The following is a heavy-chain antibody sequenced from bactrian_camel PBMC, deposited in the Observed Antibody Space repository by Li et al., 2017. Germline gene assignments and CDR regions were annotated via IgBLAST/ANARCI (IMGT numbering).Heavy chain of an antibody. J-gene: IGHJ4*01. V-gene: IGHV3S40*01. CDR2: INRGGST. D-gene: IGHD2*01. Sequence: VQLVESGGGLVQPGGSLRLSCVTSGFTFSDYDMNWVRQAPGKGLEWVSIINRGGSTYYADSVKGRFTISRDNAKNTLYLQMNSLKPEDTAVYYCATKSRFQQPLRPDLYSYWGQGTQVTVS. CDR1: GFTFSDYD. CDR3: ATKSRFQQPLRPDLYSY.